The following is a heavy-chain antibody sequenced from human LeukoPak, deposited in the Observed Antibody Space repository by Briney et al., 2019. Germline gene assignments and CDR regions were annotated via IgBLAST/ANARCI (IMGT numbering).Heavy chain of an antibody. CDR1: GGTFSSYA. CDR3: ARDYSYGYFDY. D-gene: IGHD5-18*01. J-gene: IGHJ4*02. CDR2: IIPIFGTA. V-gene: IGHV1-69*13. Sequence: ASVKVSRKASGGTFSSYAISWVRQAPGQGLEWMGGIIPIFGTANYAQKFQGRVTITADESTSTAYMELSSLRSEDTAVYYCARDYSYGYFDYWGQGTLVTVSS.